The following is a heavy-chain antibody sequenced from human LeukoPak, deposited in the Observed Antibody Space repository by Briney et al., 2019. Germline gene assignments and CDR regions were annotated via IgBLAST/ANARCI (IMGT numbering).Heavy chain of an antibody. CDR1: GLTFSSHR. CDR2: ISRSSSDI. V-gene: IGHV3-48*01. Sequence: PGGSLRLSCAASGLTFSSHRMNWVRQAPGKGLEWVSDISRSSSDIHYADSVTGRFTISRDNAKNSVYLQMNSLRAEDTAVYYCARDPYSGSYGNYYYYFMDVWGKGTTVTISS. J-gene: IGHJ6*03. CDR3: ARDPYSGSYGNYYYYFMDV. D-gene: IGHD1-26*01.